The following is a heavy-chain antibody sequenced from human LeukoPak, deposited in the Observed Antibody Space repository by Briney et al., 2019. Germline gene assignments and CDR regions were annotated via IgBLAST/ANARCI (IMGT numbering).Heavy chain of an antibody. Sequence: GGTLRLSCSASGFTFTTYGMNWVRQAPGKGLEWVSAISGSGGSTYYADSVKGRFTISRDNSKNTLYLQMNSLRAEDTAVYYCAKDRNMYYDILTGYSPTDYWGQGTLVTVSS. D-gene: IGHD3-9*01. CDR1: GFTFTTYG. J-gene: IGHJ4*02. CDR2: ISGSGGST. CDR3: AKDRNMYYDILTGYSPTDY. V-gene: IGHV3-23*01.